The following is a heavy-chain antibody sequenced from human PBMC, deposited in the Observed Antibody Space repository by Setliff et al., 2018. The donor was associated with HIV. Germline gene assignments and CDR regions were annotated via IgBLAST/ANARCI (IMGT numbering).Heavy chain of an antibody. Sequence: ASVKVSCKASGYTFSAYFIHWVRQAPGQGPEWMGWIDPNSGETSFAQKFQGRVTMTSDTSISTASLELSRLRSDDTAVYYCARGDYFGSQSPRGFYFDYWGQGTLVTVSS. J-gene: IGHJ4*02. CDR1: GYTFSAYF. D-gene: IGHD3-10*01. CDR2: IDPNSGET. CDR3: ARGDYFGSQSPRGFYFDY. V-gene: IGHV1-2*02.